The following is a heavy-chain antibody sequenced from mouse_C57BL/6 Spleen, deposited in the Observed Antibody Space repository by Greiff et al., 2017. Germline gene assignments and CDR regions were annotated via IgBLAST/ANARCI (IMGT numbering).Heavy chain of an antibody. CDR3: ARSYDGYLYYFDY. D-gene: IGHD2-3*01. CDR2: INPGSGGT. Sequence: QVQLQQSGAELVRPGTSVKVSCKASGYAFTNYLIEWVKQRPGQGLEWIGVINPGSGGTNYNEKFKGKATLTADKSSSTAYMQLSSLTSEDSAVYFCARSYDGYLYYFDYGGQGTTLTVSS. CDR1: GYAFTNYL. V-gene: IGHV1-54*01. J-gene: IGHJ2*01.